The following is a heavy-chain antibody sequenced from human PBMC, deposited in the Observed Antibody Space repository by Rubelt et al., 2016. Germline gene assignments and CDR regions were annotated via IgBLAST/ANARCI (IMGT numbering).Heavy chain of an antibody. CDR3: ARAQRIRLLMVYAPTFDY. J-gene: IGHJ4*02. V-gene: IGHV1-3*01. CDR2: INAGNGNT. Sequence: QVQLVQSGAEVKKPGASVKVSCEASGYTFTSYAMHWVRQAPGQRLEWMGWINAGNGNTKYSQKFQGRVTLTRDTSARTAYMELSSLRSEDTAVYYCARAQRIRLLMVYAPTFDYWGQGTLVTVSS. CDR1: GYTFTSYA. D-gene: IGHD2-8*01.